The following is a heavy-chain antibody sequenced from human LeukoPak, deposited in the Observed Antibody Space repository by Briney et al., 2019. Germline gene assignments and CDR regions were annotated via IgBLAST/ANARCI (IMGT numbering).Heavy chain of an antibody. Sequence: SETLSLTCNVSIGSLRENYWSWIRQSPGKGLEWIAEINHSGSTNYNPSLKSRVTISADASQNQFSLRLTSVTAADTAVYYCASLQFLSGGYYAFDSWGQGSQVSVSS. J-gene: IGHJ4*02. D-gene: IGHD3-3*01. CDR3: ASLQFLSGGYYAFDS. CDR2: INHSGST. CDR1: IGSLRENY. V-gene: IGHV4-34*01.